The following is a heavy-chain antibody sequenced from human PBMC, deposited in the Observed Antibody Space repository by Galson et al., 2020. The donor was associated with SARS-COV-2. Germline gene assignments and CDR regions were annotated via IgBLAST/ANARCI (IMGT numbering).Heavy chain of an antibody. V-gene: IGHV6-1*01. CDR3: ARVPNRGGYYYYGMDV. CDR2: TYYRSKWYN. CDR1: GDSVSSNSAA. Sequence: SQTLSLTCAIPGDSVSSNSAAWNWIRQSPSRGLEWLGRTYYRSKWYNDYAVSVKSRITINPDTSKNQFSLQLNSVTPEDTAVYYCARVPNRGGYYYYGMDVWGQGTTVTVSS. J-gene: IGHJ6*02. D-gene: IGHD3-10*01.